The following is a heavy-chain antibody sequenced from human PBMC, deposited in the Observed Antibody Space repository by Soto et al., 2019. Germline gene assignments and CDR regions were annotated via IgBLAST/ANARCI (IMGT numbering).Heavy chain of an antibody. CDR3: ARDMFSSGWYGHYAFDI. CDR2: IYYSGST. J-gene: IGHJ3*02. D-gene: IGHD6-19*01. CDR1: GGSISSGGYY. Sequence: SETLSLTCTVSGGSISSGGYYWSWIRQHPGKGLEWIGYIYYSGSTYYNPSLKSRFTISIDTSKNQFSLKLSSVTAADTAVYYCARDMFSSGWYGHYAFDIWGQGTMVTVSS. V-gene: IGHV4-31*03.